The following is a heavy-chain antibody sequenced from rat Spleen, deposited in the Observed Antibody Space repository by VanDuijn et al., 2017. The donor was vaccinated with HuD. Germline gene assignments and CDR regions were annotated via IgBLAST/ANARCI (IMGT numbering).Heavy chain of an antibody. CDR2: ISSDGDNT. V-gene: IGHV5S13*01. CDR1: GFTFSDYY. Sequence: EVQLVESDGGLVQPGRSLKLSCAASGFTFSDYYMAWVRQAPTKGLEWVATISSDGDNTHYRHSVKGRFTISRDNVKNTQYLQMDSLRSEDTATYYCARLGYNPFDYWGQGVMVTVSS. CDR3: ARLGYNPFDY. J-gene: IGHJ2*01. D-gene: IGHD1-5*01.